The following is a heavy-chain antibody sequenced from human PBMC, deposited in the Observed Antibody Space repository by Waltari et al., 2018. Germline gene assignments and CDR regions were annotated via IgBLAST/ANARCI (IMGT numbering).Heavy chain of an antibody. CDR2: ISSSSSTI. V-gene: IGHV3-48*04. J-gene: IGHJ3*02. D-gene: IGHD3-10*01. CDR3: ARDMRFGEPQLDAFDI. CDR1: GFTFSSYS. Sequence: EVQLVESGGGLVQPGGSLRLSCAASGFTFSSYSMNWVRQAPGKGLEWVSYISSSSSTIYYADSVKGRFTISRDNAKNSLYLQMNSLRAEDTAVYYCARDMRFGEPQLDAFDIWGQGTMVTVSS.